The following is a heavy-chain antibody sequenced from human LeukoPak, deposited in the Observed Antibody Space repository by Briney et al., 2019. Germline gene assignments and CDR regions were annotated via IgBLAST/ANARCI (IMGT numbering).Heavy chain of an antibody. CDR3: ARDNPDGYTYGHYYYYMDV. V-gene: IGHV4-4*07. Sequence: SETLSLTCTVSGGSVSTYHWGWIRQPAGKGLEWIGRIWSSGGIWSSGGANHNPSLESRITMSVDTSKNQIYLKLNSVTAADTAVYYCARDNPDGYTYGHYYYYMDVWGKGTTVTVSS. CDR2: IWSSGGIWSSGGA. CDR1: GGSVSTYH. J-gene: IGHJ6*03. D-gene: IGHD5-18*01.